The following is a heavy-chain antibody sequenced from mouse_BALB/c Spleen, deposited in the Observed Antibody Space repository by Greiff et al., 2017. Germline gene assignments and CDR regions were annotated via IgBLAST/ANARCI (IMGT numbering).Heavy chain of an antibody. CDR1: GFTFSDYY. CDR2: ISDGGSYT. V-gene: IGHV5-4*02. Sequence: EVKVVESGGGLVKPGGSLKLSCAASGFTFSDYYMYWVRQTPEKRLEWVATISDGGSYTYYPDSVKGRFTISRDNAKNNLYLQMSSLKSEDTAMYYCAATMITTEYYFDYWGQGTTLTVSS. D-gene: IGHD2-4*01. CDR3: AATMITTEYYFDY. J-gene: IGHJ2*01.